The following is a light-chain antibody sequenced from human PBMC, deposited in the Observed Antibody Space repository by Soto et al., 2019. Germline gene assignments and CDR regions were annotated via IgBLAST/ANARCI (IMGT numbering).Light chain of an antibody. Sequence: QSALAQPASVSGSPGQSITISCTGTRSDVGGYTLVSWFQQYPGKAPKLMIYKDNKRPSGVSDRFSGSKSGNTASLTISGLQAEDEADYYCCSYAGSSSVLFGGGTKVTVL. CDR2: KDN. CDR3: CSYAGSSSVL. CDR1: RSDVGGYTL. V-gene: IGLV2-23*01. J-gene: IGLJ2*01.